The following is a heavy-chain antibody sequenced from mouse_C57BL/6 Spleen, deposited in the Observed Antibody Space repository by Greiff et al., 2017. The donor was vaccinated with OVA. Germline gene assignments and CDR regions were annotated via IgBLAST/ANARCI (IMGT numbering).Heavy chain of an antibody. Sequence: EVQLVESGGGLVKPGGSLKLSCAASGFTFSSYAMSWVRQTPEKRLEWVATISDGGSYTYYPDNVKGRFTISRDNAKNNLYLQMSHLKSEDTAMYYCARDFPFYYGSSYGYFDYWGQGTTLTVSS. CDR2: ISDGGSYT. D-gene: IGHD1-1*01. J-gene: IGHJ2*01. V-gene: IGHV5-4*01. CDR3: ARDFPFYYGSSYGYFDY. CDR1: GFTFSSYA.